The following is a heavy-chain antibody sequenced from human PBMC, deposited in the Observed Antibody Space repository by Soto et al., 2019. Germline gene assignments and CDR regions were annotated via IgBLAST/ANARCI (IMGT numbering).Heavy chain of an antibody. Sequence: QVQLVQSGAEVKKPGSSVKVSCKASGGTFSSYTISWVRQAPGQGLEWMGRIIPILGIANYAQKFQGRVTITADKTTSTAYMELSSLRSEDTAVYYCARDRGSADFWSGYYQNWFDPWGQGTLVTVSS. CDR1: GGTFSSYT. V-gene: IGHV1-69*08. CDR2: IIPILGIA. CDR3: ARDRGSADFWSGYYQNWFDP. J-gene: IGHJ5*02. D-gene: IGHD3-3*01.